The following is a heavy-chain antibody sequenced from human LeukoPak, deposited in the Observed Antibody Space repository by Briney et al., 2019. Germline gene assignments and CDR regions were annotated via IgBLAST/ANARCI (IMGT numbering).Heavy chain of an antibody. CDR1: GSIFTSYW. CDR2: IYPGDSDT. V-gene: IGHV5-51*01. CDR3: ARMSGDSFDY. J-gene: IGHJ4*02. Sequence: GGALQISCQGSGSIFTSYWIGWVRPVPGKGLEWMGIIYPGDSDTIYSPSFQGQVTISADKSISTAYLQWSSLKASDTAMYYCARMSGDSFDYWGQGTLVTVSS. D-gene: IGHD7-27*01.